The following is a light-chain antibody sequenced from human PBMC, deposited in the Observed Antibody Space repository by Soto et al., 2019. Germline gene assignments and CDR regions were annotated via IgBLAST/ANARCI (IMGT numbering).Light chain of an antibody. V-gene: IGKV1-39*01. Sequence: DIQMTQSPSSLSASVGDRVTITCRASQSISSYLNWYQQKPGKAPKLLIYAASSLQSGVPSRFSGSGSDTDFTLTISSLQPEDFATYYCQQSYNTPITFGQGTRLEIK. CDR1: QSISSY. J-gene: IGKJ5*01. CDR3: QQSYNTPIT. CDR2: AAS.